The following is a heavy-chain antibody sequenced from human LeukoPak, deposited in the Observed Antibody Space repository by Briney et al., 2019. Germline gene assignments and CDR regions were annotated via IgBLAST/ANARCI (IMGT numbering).Heavy chain of an antibody. Sequence: ASVKVSCKASGYTFTSHYMHWVRQAPGQGLEWMGIINPSGGSTSYAQKFQGRVTMTRDMSTSTVYMELSSLRSEDTAVYYCARGDYWGYCSGGSCRPNYYYYYMDVWGKGTTVTVSS. V-gene: IGHV1-46*01. CDR2: INPSGGST. CDR1: GYTFTSHY. D-gene: IGHD2-15*01. CDR3: ARGDYWGYCSGGSCRPNYYYYYMDV. J-gene: IGHJ6*03.